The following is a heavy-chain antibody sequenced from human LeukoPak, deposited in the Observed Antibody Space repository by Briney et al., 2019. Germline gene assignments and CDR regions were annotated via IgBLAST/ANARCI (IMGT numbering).Heavy chain of an antibody. CDR1: GNTFTSYY. V-gene: IGHV1-46*01. CDR2: INPSGGGT. CDR3: ARGGYYYASA. D-gene: IGHD3-10*01. Sequence: GASVKVSCKASGNTFTSYYIQWVRQAPGQGLEWMGIINPSGGGTSYAQKFQGRATMTRDTSTSTVYMELSSLRSEDTAVYYCARGGYYYASAWGQGTLVTVSS. J-gene: IGHJ5*02.